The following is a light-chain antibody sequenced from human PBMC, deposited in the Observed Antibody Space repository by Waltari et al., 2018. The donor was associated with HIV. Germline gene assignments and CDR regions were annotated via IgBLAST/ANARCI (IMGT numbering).Light chain of an antibody. CDR3: AAWDDSLSGYV. V-gene: IGLV1-44*01. CDR2: SNK. J-gene: IGLJ1*01. Sequence: QSVLTQPPSASGPPGQRVTISCSGRSYNIGSNTVNWYQQGPGTAPKLLIYSNKQRPSGVPDRVSGSKSGTSASLAISGLQSEDEADYYCAAWDDSLSGYVFGTGTKVTVL. CDR1: SYNIGSNT.